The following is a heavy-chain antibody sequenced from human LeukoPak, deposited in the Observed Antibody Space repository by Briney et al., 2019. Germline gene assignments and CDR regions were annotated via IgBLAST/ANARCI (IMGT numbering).Heavy chain of an antibody. CDR2: MKGDGSEI. CDR1: GFIFSIYW. V-gene: IGHV3-7*01. Sequence: PGGSLRLSCAASGFIFSIYWMMWARQAPGKGLEWVANMKGDGSEIHYVDSVKGRVTISRDNARNSLFLQMNGLRPEDTAVYYCARPAYTAAYDLWGQGTMVTVSS. D-gene: IGHD3-16*01. J-gene: IGHJ3*01. CDR3: ARPAYTAAYDL.